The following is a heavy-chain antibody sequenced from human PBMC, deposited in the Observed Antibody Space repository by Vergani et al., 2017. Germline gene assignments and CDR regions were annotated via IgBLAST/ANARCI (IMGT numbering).Heavy chain of an antibody. CDR3: AKDNYYGWGSRRQYYYDGMDV. D-gene: IGHD3-10*01. Sequence: QVQLVESGGGVVQPGGSLRLSCAASGFTFSSYGMHWVRQAPGKGLEWVAFIRYDGSDKYYADSVKGRFTISRDNSKNTLYLQMNSLRAEDTAVYYCAKDNYYGWGSRRQYYYDGMDVWGQGTTVTVSS. CDR2: IRYDGSDK. V-gene: IGHV3-30*02. CDR1: GFTFSSYG. J-gene: IGHJ6*02.